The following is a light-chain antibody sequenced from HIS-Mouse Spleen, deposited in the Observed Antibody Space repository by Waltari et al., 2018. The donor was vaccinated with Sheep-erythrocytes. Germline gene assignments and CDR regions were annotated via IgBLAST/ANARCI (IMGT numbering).Light chain of an antibody. J-gene: IGKJ4*01. CDR1: QSINSY. CDR2: AAS. Sequence: DIQMTQSPSSLSASVGDRVTITCRASQSINSYLNWYQQKPGKAPKLLIYAASSLQSGVPSRFSGSGSGTDFTLTISSMQPEDFATYYCQPSYSTPPLTFGGGTKVEIK. V-gene: IGKV1-39*01. CDR3: QPSYSTPPLT.